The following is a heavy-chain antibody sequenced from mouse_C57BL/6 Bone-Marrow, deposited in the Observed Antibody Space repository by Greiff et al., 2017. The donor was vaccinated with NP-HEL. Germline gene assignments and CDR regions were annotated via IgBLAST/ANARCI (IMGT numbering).Heavy chain of an antibody. Sequence: EVHLVESGGGLVQPKGSLKLSCAASGFTFNTYAMHWVRQAPGKGLEWVARIRSKSSNYATYYADSVKDRFTISRDDSQSMLYLQMNNLKTEDTTMYYCVREKCLDYSNYYFDYWGQGTTLTVSS. CDR3: VREKCLDYSNYYFDY. CDR2: IRSKSSNYAT. V-gene: IGHV10-3*01. CDR1: GFTFNTYA. J-gene: IGHJ2*01. D-gene: IGHD2-5*01.